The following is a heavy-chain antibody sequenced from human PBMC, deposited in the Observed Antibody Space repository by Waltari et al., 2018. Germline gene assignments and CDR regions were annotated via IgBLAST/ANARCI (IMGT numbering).Heavy chain of an antibody. Sequence: QVQLQESGPGLVKPSETLSLTCTVSGGSISSYYWSWIRQPPGKGLEWIGYIYYSGSTNYNPSRKSRVTISVDTSKNQFSLKLSSVTAADTAVYYCAREEEQQLVLDYWGQGTLVTVSS. J-gene: IGHJ4*02. V-gene: IGHV4-59*01. D-gene: IGHD6-13*01. CDR1: GGSISSYY. CDR2: IYYSGST. CDR3: AREEEQQLVLDY.